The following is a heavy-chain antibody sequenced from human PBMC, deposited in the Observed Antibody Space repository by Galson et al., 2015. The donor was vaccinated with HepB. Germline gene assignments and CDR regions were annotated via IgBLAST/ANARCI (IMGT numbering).Heavy chain of an antibody. CDR3: ARLNDFLWGTYGFDV. D-gene: IGHD3-16*01. CDR2: MNPDSGYT. Sequence: SVKVSCKASGYTFTSYDISWVRQATGQGLEWMGWMNPDSGYTAYAQKFQGRVTVTRNTSMSTAYMELSSLRSEDTAVYYCARLNDFLWGTYGFDVWGQGTMVTVSS. CDR1: GYTFTSYD. J-gene: IGHJ3*01. V-gene: IGHV1-8*02.